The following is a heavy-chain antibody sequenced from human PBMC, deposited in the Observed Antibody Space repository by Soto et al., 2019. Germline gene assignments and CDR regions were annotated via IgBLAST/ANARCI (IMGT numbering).Heavy chain of an antibody. J-gene: IGHJ5*02. Sequence: SETLSLTCAVSGGSIISGGYSWSLIRQPPGKGLEWIGYIYHSGSTYYNPSLKSRVTISVDRSKNQFSLKLSSVTAADTAVYYCARTPTPWGQGTLVTVSS. CDR2: IYHSGST. D-gene: IGHD1-26*01. V-gene: IGHV4-30-2*01. CDR3: ARTPTP. CDR1: GGSIISGGYS.